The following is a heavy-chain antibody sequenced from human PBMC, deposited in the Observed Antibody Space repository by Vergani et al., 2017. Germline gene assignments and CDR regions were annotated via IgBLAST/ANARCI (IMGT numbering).Heavy chain of an antibody. CDR2: ISAYNGNT. CDR1: GYTFTSYG. CDR3: ARGVEGRAAAGTVFYYYYGMDV. Sequence: QVQLVQSGAEVKKPGASVKVSCKASGYTFTSYGISWVRQAPGQGLEWMGWISAYNGNTNYAQKLQGKVTMTTDTSTGTAYMELRSLRSDDTAVYYCARGVEGRAAAGTVFYYYYGMDVWGQGTTVTVSS. D-gene: IGHD6-13*01. V-gene: IGHV1-18*01. J-gene: IGHJ6*02.